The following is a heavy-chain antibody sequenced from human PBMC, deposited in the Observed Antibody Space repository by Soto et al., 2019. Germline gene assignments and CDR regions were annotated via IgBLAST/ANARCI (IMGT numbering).Heavy chain of an antibody. CDR1: GFTFSTYA. CDR3: ARDLRKLRYFDY. V-gene: IGHV3-30-3*01. CDR2: LSSDENNK. Sequence: QVQLVESGGGVVQPGRSLRLSCTASGFTFSTYAFNWVRQAPGKGLEWVAVLSSDENNKYYADSVKGRFTISRDNSKNTLYLKMNSLRAEDTAVYYCARDLRKLRYFDYWGQGTLVTVSS. J-gene: IGHJ4*02. D-gene: IGHD3-9*01.